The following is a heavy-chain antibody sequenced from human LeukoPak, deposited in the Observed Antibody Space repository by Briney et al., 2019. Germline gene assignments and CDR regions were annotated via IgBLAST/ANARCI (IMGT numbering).Heavy chain of an antibody. CDR2: IKEDGGEI. CDR1: GFIFSSYW. V-gene: IGHV3-7*01. Sequence: GGSLRLSCAASGFIFSSYWMSWVRQAPGKGLEWVANIKEDGGEIYYVDSVKGRFSISRDNAKRSLYLQMDSLRAEDTGVYYCARSYGIAVAGTTVDYWGQGTLVTVSS. CDR3: ARSYGIAVAGTTVDY. D-gene: IGHD6-19*01. J-gene: IGHJ4*02.